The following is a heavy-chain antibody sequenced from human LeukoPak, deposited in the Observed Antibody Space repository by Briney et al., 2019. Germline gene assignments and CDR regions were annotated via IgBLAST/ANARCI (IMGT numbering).Heavy chain of an antibody. Sequence: PSETLSLTCTVSGGSISSYYWGWIRQPPGKGLEWIGSIYYSGSTYYNPSLKSRVTISVDTSKNQFSLKLSSVTAADTAVYYCARDGGLEGYAIDYWGQGTLVTVSS. CDR1: GGSISSYY. V-gene: IGHV4-39*07. D-gene: IGHD3-16*01. CDR2: IYYSGST. CDR3: ARDGGLEGYAIDY. J-gene: IGHJ4*02.